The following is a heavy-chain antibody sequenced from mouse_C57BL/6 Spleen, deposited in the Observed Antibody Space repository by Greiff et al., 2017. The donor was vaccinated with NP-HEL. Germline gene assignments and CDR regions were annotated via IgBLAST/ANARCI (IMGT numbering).Heavy chain of an antibody. CDR3: ARGHYDYDGYFDV. Sequence: QVQLQQSGAELVKPGASVKLSCKASGYTFTSYWMQWVKQRPGQGLEWIGEIDPSDSYTNYNQKFKGKATLTVDTSSSTAYMQLSSLTSEDSAVYYCARGHYDYDGYFDVWGTGTTVTVSS. V-gene: IGHV1-50*01. CDR1: GYTFTSYW. CDR2: IDPSDSYT. D-gene: IGHD2-4*01. J-gene: IGHJ1*03.